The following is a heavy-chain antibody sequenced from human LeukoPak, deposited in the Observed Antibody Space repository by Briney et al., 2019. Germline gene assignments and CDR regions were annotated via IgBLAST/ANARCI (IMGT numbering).Heavy chain of an antibody. J-gene: IGHJ4*02. CDR2: ISVYNGNT. V-gene: IGHV1-18*01. D-gene: IGHD6-13*01. CDR3: VRVREGSSWQG. CDR1: GYTYTSYG. Sequence: GASVKVSCKASGYTYTSYGISWVRQAPGQGLEWMGWISVYNGNTNYAQKFQGRVTMTRDTSITTAYMELSRLRSDDTAVYYCVRVREGSSWQGWGQGTLVTVSS.